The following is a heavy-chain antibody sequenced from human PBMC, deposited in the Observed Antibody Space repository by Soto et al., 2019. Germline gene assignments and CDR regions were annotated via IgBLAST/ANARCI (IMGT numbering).Heavy chain of an antibody. D-gene: IGHD5-18*01. CDR1: GFTFSSFE. V-gene: IGHV3-48*03. CDR3: GRPPAMGVSYFHGMDV. J-gene: IGHJ6*02. CDR2: ISSTGRTI. Sequence: DVQLVESGGGLVQPGGSLRLSCAASGFTFSSFEMNWVRQAPGKGLEWLSYISSTGRTIHYADSVKGRCTISRDNVNNSLYMQINSLRDADTAVYYCGRPPAMGVSYFHGMDVWGQGTTVTVSS.